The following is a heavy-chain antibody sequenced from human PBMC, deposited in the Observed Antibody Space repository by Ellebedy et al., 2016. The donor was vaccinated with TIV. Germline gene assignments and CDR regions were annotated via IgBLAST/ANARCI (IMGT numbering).Heavy chain of an antibody. D-gene: IGHD4-17*01. V-gene: IGHV4-4*02. CDR1: GGSISSSNW. CDR2: ISPGGIT. CDR3: ARVSPDSGDYNFDL. J-gene: IGHJ2*01. Sequence: SETLSLTXAVSGGSISSSNWWNWVRQSPGMGLEWIGDISPGGITNNNTSLKSRVTISVDESKNQFSLKLSSVTAADTAVYFCARVSPDSGDYNFDLWGRGTLVTVSS.